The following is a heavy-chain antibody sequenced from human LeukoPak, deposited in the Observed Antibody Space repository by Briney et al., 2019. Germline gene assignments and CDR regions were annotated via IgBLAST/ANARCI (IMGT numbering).Heavy chain of an antibody. Sequence: GGSLRLSCAASGFTFSSCAMSWVRQAPGKGLEWVSVISGSGGGASYADSVKGRFTISRDNSKNTLYLQMNSLRAEDTAVYYCAKVSKGGSTRWFDPWGQGTLVTVSS. V-gene: IGHV3-23*01. CDR3: AKVSKGGSTRWFDP. CDR1: GFTFSSCA. D-gene: IGHD2/OR15-2a*01. J-gene: IGHJ5*02. CDR2: ISGSGGGA.